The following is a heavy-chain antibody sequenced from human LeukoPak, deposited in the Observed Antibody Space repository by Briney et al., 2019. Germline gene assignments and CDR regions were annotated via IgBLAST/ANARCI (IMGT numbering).Heavy chain of an antibody. CDR3: ARGGSGYYAESIFDY. CDR1: GFTSSSYW. D-gene: IGHD3-3*01. Sequence: GGSLRLSCAASGFTSSSYWMSWVRQAPGKGLEWVANIKQDGSEKYYVDSVKGRFTISRDNAKNSLYLQMNSLRAEDTAVYYCARGGSGYYAESIFDYWGQGTLVTVSS. J-gene: IGHJ4*02. V-gene: IGHV3-7*04. CDR2: IKQDGSEK.